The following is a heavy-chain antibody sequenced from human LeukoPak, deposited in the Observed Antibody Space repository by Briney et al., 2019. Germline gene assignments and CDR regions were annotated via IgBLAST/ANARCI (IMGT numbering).Heavy chain of an antibody. J-gene: IGHJ4*02. CDR1: GFTFSSYG. CDR2: ISYDGSNK. V-gene: IGHV3-30*18. D-gene: IGHD5-18*01. CDR3: AKDQGPVDTAMAHFDY. Sequence: GGSLRLSCAASGFTFSSYGMHWVRQAPGKGLGWVAVISYDGSNKYYADSVKGRFTISRDNSKNTLYLQMNSLRAEDTAVYYCAKDQGPVDTAMAHFDYWGQGTLVTVSS.